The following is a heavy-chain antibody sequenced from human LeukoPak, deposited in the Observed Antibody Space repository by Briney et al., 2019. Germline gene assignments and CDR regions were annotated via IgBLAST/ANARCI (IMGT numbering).Heavy chain of an antibody. CDR1: GYSFTSYW. J-gene: IGHJ5*02. D-gene: IGHD2-2*01. CDR2: IYPGDSDT. CDR3: ARQWSCSSTSCYVSGDWFDP. V-gene: IGHV5-51*01. Sequence: GESLKISCKGSGYSFTSYWIGWVRQMPGKGLEWMGIIYPGDSDTGYSPSFQGQVTISADKSISTAYLQWSSLKASDTAMYYCARQWSCSSTSCYVSGDWFDPWGQGTLVTVSS.